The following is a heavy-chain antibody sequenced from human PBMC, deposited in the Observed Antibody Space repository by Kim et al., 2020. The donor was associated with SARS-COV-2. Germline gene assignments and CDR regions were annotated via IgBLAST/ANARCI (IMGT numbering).Heavy chain of an antibody. Sequence: GESLKISCKGSGYSFTSYWIGWVRQMPGKGLEWMGIIYPGDSDTRYTPSFQGQVTISADKSISTAYLQWSSLKASDTAIYYCARNQWYYYGSGGYYYYGMNVWSKGTTVTVS. CDR1: GYSFTSYW. CDR2: IYPGDSDT. CDR3: ARNQWYYYGSGGYYYYGMNV. V-gene: IGHV5-51*01. D-gene: IGHD3-10*01. J-gene: IGHJ6*04.